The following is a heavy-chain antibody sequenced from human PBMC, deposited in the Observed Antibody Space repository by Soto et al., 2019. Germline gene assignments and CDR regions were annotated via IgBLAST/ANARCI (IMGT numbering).Heavy chain of an antibody. CDR2: TSYDGTKK. V-gene: IGHV3-30*18. J-gene: IGHJ3*02. Sequence: QVQLVESGGGVVQPGRSRRLSCAASGFIFSNYGMHWVRQAPGKGLEWVAVTSYDGTKKYYGDSVKGRFTISRDNSMNTLYLQMDSLSAEDTAVYYCAKELGLWSVYLDAFYIWGQGTMVTVS. CDR3: AKELGLWSVYLDAFYI. CDR1: GFIFSNYG. D-gene: IGHD3-3*01.